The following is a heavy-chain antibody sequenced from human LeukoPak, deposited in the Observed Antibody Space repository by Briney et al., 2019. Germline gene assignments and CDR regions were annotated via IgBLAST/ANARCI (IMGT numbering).Heavy chain of an antibody. Sequence: GASVKVSCKASGYTFTSYGISWVRQAPGQGLEWMGWISGYNGNTNYAQNLQGRVTMTTDTSTSTVYMELSSLRSEDTAVYYCARELKRRAASSSWYPGMGYWGQGTLVTVSS. J-gene: IGHJ4*02. CDR1: GYTFTSYG. D-gene: IGHD6-13*01. V-gene: IGHV1-18*01. CDR3: ARELKRRAASSSWYPGMGY. CDR2: ISGYNGNT.